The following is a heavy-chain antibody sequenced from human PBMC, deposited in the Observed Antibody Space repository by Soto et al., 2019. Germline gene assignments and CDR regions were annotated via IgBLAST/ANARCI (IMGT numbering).Heavy chain of an antibody. Sequence: EVQLVESGGGLVQPGGSLRLSCAASGFTFSSYSMNWVRQAPGKGLEWVSYISSSSSTIYYTDSVKGRFTISRDNAKNSLYLQMNSLRAEDTAVYYCARGDVYDYGDYASPPNSYWGQGTLVTVSS. D-gene: IGHD4-17*01. CDR3: ARGDVYDYGDYASPPNSY. V-gene: IGHV3-48*01. J-gene: IGHJ4*02. CDR2: ISSSSSTI. CDR1: GFTFSSYS.